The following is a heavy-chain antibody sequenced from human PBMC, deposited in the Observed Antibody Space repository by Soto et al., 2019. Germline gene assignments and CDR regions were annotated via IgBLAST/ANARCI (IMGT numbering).Heavy chain of an antibody. CDR2: ISAYNGNT. D-gene: IGHD2-21*01. CDR3: AKDPGEDYYYYYMDV. CDR1: GYTFTSYG. J-gene: IGHJ6*03. Sequence: ASVKVSCKASGYTFTSYGISWVRQAPGQGLEWMGWISAYNGNTNYAQKLQGRVTMTTDTSTSTAYMELRSLRSDDTAVDYCAKDPGEDYYYYYMDVWGKGTTVTVS. V-gene: IGHV1-18*01.